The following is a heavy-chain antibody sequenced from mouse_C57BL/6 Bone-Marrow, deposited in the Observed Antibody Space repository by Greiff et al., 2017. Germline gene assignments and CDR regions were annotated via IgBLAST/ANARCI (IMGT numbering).Heavy chain of an antibody. Sequence: EVQRVESGGGLVKPGGSLKLSCAASGFTFSSYAMSWVRQTPEKRLEWVATISDGGSYTYYPDNVKGRFTISRDNAKNNLYLQMSHLKSEDTAMYYCARRSVWVAYWGQGTLVTVSA. V-gene: IGHV5-4*01. J-gene: IGHJ3*01. CDR3: ARRSVWVAY. CDR2: ISDGGSYT. CDR1: GFTFSSYA.